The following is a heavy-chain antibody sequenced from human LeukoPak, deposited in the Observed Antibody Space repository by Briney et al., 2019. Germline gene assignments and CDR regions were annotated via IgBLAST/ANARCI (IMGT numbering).Heavy chain of an antibody. D-gene: IGHD3-22*01. Sequence: VASVKVSCKASGYTFTSYGISWVRHAPGQGLEWMGWISAYNGNTNYAQKLQGRVTMTTDTSTSTAYVELRRLRSDDTAVYYCARGYDSSGYYRTKDYYFDYWGQGTLVTVSS. CDR1: GYTFTSYG. CDR2: ISAYNGNT. CDR3: ARGYDSSGYYRTKDYYFDY. V-gene: IGHV1-18*01. J-gene: IGHJ4*02.